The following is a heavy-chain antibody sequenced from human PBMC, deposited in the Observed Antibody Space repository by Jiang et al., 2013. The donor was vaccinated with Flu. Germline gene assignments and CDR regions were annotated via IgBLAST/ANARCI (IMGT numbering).Heavy chain of an antibody. Sequence: AISGSGGNTYYADSVKGRFTISRDNSKNTLYLQMNSLRAEDTAVYYCAKGGIAAADDAFDIWGQGTMVTVSS. V-gene: IGHV3-23*01. D-gene: IGHD6-13*01. CDR3: AKGGIAAADDAFDI. J-gene: IGHJ3*02. CDR2: ISGSGGNT.